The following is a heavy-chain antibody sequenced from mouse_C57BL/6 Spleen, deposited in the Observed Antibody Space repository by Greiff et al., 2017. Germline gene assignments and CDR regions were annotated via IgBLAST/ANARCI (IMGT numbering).Heavy chain of an antibody. D-gene: IGHD4-1*01. Sequence: EVQGVESGGGLVKPGGSLKLSCAASGFTFSSYTMSWVRQTPEKRLEWVATISGGGGNTYYPDSVKGRFTISRDNAKNTLYLQMSSLRSEDTALYYCARHVWDYFDYWGQGTTLTVSS. CDR3: ARHVWDYFDY. CDR1: GFTFSSYT. V-gene: IGHV5-9*01. J-gene: IGHJ2*01. CDR2: ISGGGGNT.